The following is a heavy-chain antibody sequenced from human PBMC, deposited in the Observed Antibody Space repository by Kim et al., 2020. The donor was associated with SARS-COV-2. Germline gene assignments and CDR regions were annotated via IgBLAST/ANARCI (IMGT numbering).Heavy chain of an antibody. CDR2: IKQDGSEK. D-gene: IGHD2-21*02. J-gene: IGHJ6*02. Sequence: GGSLRLSCAASGFTFSSYWMSWVRQAPGKGLEWVANIKQDGSEKYYVDSVKGRFTISRDNAKNSLYLQMNSLRAEDTAVYYCARVCGDSYLTYYYYGMDVWGQGTTVTVSS. CDR1: GFTFSSYW. V-gene: IGHV3-7*01. CDR3: ARVCGDSYLTYYYYGMDV.